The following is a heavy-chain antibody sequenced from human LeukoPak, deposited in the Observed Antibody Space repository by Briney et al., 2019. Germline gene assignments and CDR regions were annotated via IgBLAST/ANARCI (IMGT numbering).Heavy chain of an antibody. CDR1: GFTFSSYA. CDR2: ISVSGGST. D-gene: IGHD5-18*01. V-gene: IGHV3-23*01. J-gene: IGHJ4*02. CDR3: ARDSGRGGYSYGPRDY. Sequence: GGSLRLSCAASGFTFSSYAMSWVRQAPGKGLEWVSGISVSGGSTYYTDSVKGRFTISRDNSKHTLYLQVNSLRAEDTAVYYCARDSGRGGYSYGPRDYWGQGTLVTVSS.